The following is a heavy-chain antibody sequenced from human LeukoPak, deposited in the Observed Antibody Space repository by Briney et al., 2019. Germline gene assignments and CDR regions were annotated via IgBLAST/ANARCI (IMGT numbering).Heavy chain of an antibody. D-gene: IGHD2-15*01. V-gene: IGHV3-30-3*01. J-gene: IGHJ5*02. CDR3: ARDGASMVVAATERFTWFDP. CDR1: GFTFSSYA. CDR2: ISYDGSNK. Sequence: PGGSLRLSCAASGFTFSSYAMHWVRQAPGKGLEWVAVISYDGSNKYYADSVKGRSTISRDNSKNTLYLQMNSLRAEDTAVYYCARDGASMVVAATERFTWFDPWGQGTLVTVSS.